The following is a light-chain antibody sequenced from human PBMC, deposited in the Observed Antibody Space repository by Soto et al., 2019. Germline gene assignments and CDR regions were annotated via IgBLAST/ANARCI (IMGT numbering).Light chain of an antibody. CDR1: QNVSTY. CDR2: NAS. Sequence: EIVLTQSPAPLSLSPGERATLSCRASQNVSTYLAWYQQKPGQGPRLLIYNASTRATGIPARFSGRGSGTDFTLTISSLEREDFAVYYCHQRRNLLTFGGGTKVDIK. V-gene: IGKV3-11*01. CDR3: HQRRNLLT. J-gene: IGKJ4*01.